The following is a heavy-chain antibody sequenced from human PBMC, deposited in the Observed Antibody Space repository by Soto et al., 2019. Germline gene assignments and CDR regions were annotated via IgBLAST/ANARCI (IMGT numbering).Heavy chain of an antibody. Sequence: QITLKESGPPLVKPTQTLTLTCTLSGFSLFTSGVGVGWIRQPPGEALEWLALIYWDDDKRYSPILRSRLTITKDTSKNHVVLTVTNMEPVDTATYYCAHKGDGYRGFKYWGQGTLVTVSS. J-gene: IGHJ4*02. CDR1: GFSLFTSGVG. D-gene: IGHD5-12*01. CDR2: IYWDDDK. V-gene: IGHV2-5*02. CDR3: AHKGDGYRGFKY.